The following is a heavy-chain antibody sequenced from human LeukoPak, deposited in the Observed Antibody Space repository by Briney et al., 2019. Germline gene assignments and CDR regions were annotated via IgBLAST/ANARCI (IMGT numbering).Heavy chain of an antibody. CDR3: ARSGYGDSSGYYYGGDY. Sequence: GGSLRLSCAASGFTFRSYAMHWVRHARGKGLEWLAVISYDGSNKYYADSVKGRFTISRDNSNNTLYLQMNSLRAEDTAVYYCARSGYGDSSGYYYGGDYWGQGTLVTVSS. V-gene: IGHV3-30-3*01. CDR2: ISYDGSNK. J-gene: IGHJ4*02. CDR1: GFTFRSYA. D-gene: IGHD3-22*01.